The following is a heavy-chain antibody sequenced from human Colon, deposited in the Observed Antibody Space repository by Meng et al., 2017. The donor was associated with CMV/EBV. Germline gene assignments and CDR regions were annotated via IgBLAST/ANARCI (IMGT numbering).Heavy chain of an antibody. Sequence: SETLSLTCTVSGGSISSYYWSWIRQPPGKGLEWIGYIYYSGSTNYNPSLKSRVTISVDTSKNQFSLKLSSVTAADTAVYYCARAQTEYSSSSESYYYYGMDVWGQGTTVTVSS. CDR3: ARAQTEYSSSSESYYYYGMDV. CDR2: IYYSGST. CDR1: GGSISSYY. V-gene: IGHV4-59*01. J-gene: IGHJ6*02. D-gene: IGHD6-6*01.